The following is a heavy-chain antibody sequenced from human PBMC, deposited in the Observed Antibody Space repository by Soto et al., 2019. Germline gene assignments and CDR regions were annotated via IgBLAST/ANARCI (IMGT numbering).Heavy chain of an antibody. Sequence: SETLSLTCTVSGDSVNTGDRYWSWIRQPPGKALEWIAYIYSSGSTKYNPSLKSQVTISRDTSKNQFSLKMTSVTAEDTAVYYCARSGGGSGWLGGQGTLVTVS. CDR2: IYSSGST. CDR3: ARSGGGSGWL. CDR1: GDSVNTGDRY. V-gene: IGHV4-61*08. J-gene: IGHJ4*02. D-gene: IGHD6-19*01.